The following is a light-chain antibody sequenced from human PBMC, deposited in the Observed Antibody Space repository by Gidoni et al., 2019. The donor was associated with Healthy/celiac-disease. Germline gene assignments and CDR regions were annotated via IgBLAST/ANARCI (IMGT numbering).Light chain of an antibody. CDR2: AAS. Sequence: DIQMTQSPSSLSASVGDRVTITCRASQSISSYLNWYQQKPGKAPKLLIYAASSLQSGVPSRFSGSGAGTDFTLTISRLQPEDFATYYCQQSYSTPRTFXQXTKVEIK. CDR3: QQSYSTPRT. J-gene: IGKJ1*01. CDR1: QSISSY. V-gene: IGKV1-39*01.